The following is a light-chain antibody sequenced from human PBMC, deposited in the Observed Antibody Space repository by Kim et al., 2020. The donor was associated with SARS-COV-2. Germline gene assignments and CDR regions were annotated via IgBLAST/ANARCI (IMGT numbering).Light chain of an antibody. Sequence: SSELTQDPAVSVALGKTVRITCQGDSLRSYYASWYQQKPGQAPVLVIYGKNNRPSGIPDRFSGSSSGNTASLTITGAQAEDEADYYCKSRDSSSNHLNWV. J-gene: IGLJ3*02. V-gene: IGLV3-19*01. CDR2: GKN. CDR3: KSRDSSSNHLNWV. CDR1: SLRSYY.